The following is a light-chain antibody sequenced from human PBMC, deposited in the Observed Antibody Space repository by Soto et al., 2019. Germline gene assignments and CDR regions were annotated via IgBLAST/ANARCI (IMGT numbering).Light chain of an antibody. CDR2: GAS. CDR3: QQSFTTPRT. J-gene: IGKJ1*01. Sequence: DIQMTQSPSSLSASVGDKVTIICRASLSIGNDLNWYQKKIGEAPKLLVFGASNLQSGVPRRFSGDGSGTYFTLTVNSLQPEDFVTYYCQQSFTTPRTFGQGTKVEI. V-gene: IGKV1-39*01. CDR1: LSIGND.